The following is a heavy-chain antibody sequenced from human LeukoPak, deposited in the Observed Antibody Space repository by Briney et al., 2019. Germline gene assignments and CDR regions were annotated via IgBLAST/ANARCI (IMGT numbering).Heavy chain of an antibody. CDR1: GFTVSSNY. D-gene: IGHD6-19*01. J-gene: IGHJ4*02. Sequence: PGGSLRLSCAASGFTVSSNYMSWVRQAPGKGLEWVSVIYSGGSTYYADSVRGRFTISRDNSKNTLYLQMNSLGAEDTAVYYCAREEQWLVLGFDYWGQGTLVTVSS. CDR2: IYSGGST. V-gene: IGHV3-53*01. CDR3: AREEQWLVLGFDY.